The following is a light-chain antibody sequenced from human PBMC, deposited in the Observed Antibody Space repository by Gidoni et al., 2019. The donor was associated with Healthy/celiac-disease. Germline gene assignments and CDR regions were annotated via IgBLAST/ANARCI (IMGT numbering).Light chain of an antibody. Sequence: ELVLTQSPATLSLSPGERATFSCRASQSVSSYLAWYQQKPGQAPRLLIYDASNRATGIPARFSGSGSGTDFTLTISSLEPEDFAVYYCQQRSNWPPYTFGQGTKLEIK. J-gene: IGKJ2*01. CDR3: QQRSNWPPYT. CDR1: QSVSSY. CDR2: DAS. V-gene: IGKV3-11*01.